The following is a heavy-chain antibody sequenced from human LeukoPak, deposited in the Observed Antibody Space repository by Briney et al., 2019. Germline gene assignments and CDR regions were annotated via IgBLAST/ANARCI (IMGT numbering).Heavy chain of an antibody. CDR1: GFTFSSHA. D-gene: IGHD2-15*01. V-gene: IGHV3-30*02. J-gene: IGHJ5*01. CDR3: AAAGLGVAHWIDS. Sequence: GGSLRLSCAASGFTFSSHAMHWVRQAPGKGLEWLAWLPYDGSYNLTAASLKGRFAISKDISTNTLYLDMDSLTAEDTAVYYCAAAGLGVAHWIDSWGQGTLVTVSS. CDR2: LPYDGSYN.